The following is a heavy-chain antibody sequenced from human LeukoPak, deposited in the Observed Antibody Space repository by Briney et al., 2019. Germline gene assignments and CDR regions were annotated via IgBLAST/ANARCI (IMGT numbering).Heavy chain of an antibody. V-gene: IGHV4-30-4*08. CDR2: IHYSGST. J-gene: IGHJ5*02. CDR3: AREETSPNWFDP. CDR1: GGAISSGDFY. Sequence: SETLSLTCTVSGGAISSGDFYWTWIRQPPGKGLEWIGYIHYSGSTYYNWSLKSRVTISLDMSKNQFSLRLTSVTAADTAKYYCAREETSPNWFDPWGQGALVTVSS.